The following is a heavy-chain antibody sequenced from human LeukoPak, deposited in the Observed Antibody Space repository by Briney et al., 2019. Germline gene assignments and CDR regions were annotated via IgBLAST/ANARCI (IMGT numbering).Heavy chain of an antibody. J-gene: IGHJ4*02. CDR3: ARVDYYDSSGPTSYFDY. CDR2: INHSGST. D-gene: IGHD3-22*01. V-gene: IGHV4-34*01. Sequence: SETLSLTCAVYGGSFSGYYWSWIRQPPGKGLEWIGEINHSGSTNYNPSLKSRVTISVDTSKNQFSLKLSSVTAADTAVYYCARVDYYDSSGPTSYFDYWGQGTLVTVSP. CDR1: GGSFSGYY.